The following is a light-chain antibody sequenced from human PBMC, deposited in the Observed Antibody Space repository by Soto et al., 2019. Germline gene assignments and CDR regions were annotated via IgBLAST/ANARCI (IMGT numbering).Light chain of an antibody. CDR3: QQYNNWPPWT. CDR2: GAS. J-gene: IGKJ1*01. V-gene: IGKV3-15*01. Sequence: EIVLTQSPGILSLSPGERATLSCRASQSVISTYLAWYQQKPGQAPRLLIYGASSRATAIPARFTGSGSGTELTLTISSLQSEDFAVYYCQQYNNWPPWTFGQGTKVDIK. CDR1: QSVISTY.